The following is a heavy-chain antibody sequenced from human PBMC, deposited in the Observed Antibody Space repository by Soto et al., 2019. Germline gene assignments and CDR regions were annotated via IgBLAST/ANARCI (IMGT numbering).Heavy chain of an antibody. V-gene: IGHV1-69*12. CDR1: GGTFSSYA. CDR2: IIPIFGTA. J-gene: IGHJ4*02. D-gene: IGHD6-6*01. CDR3: ACCSRYSSSFYFDY. Sequence: QVQLVQSGAEVKKPGSSVKVSCKSSGGTFSSYAISWVRQAPGQGLEWMGGIIPIFGTANYAQKFQGRVRITADESPSTAYMGLSSLRSEDKAVYYCACCSRYSSSFYFDYWGQGTLVTVSS.